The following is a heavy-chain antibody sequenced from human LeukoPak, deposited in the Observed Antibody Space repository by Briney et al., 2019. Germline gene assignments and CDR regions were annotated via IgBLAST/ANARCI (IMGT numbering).Heavy chain of an antibody. CDR3: AKDWSTDY. D-gene: IGHD5/OR15-5a*01. V-gene: IGHV3-30*18. CDR2: ISYDGSNK. Sequence: PGGSLRLSCAASGFTFSSYGMHWVRQAPGKGLEWVAVISYDGSNKYYADSVKGRFTISRDNSKYTLYLQMNSLRAEDTAVYYCAKDWSTDYWGQGTLVTVSS. J-gene: IGHJ4*02. CDR1: GFTFSSYG.